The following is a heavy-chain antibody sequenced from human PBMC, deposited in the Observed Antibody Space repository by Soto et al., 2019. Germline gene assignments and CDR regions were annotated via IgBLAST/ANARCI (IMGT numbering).Heavy chain of an antibody. Sequence: ASVKVSCKASGYTFTGYYMHWVRQAPGQGLEWMGWINPNSGGTNYAQKFQGRVTMTRDTSISTAYMELSRLRSDDTAVYYCAREDSQTNWDDAFDIWGQGTMVTVSS. CDR2: INPNSGGT. CDR1: GYTFTGYY. J-gene: IGHJ3*02. CDR3: AREDSQTNWDDAFDI. V-gene: IGHV1-2*02. D-gene: IGHD1-1*01.